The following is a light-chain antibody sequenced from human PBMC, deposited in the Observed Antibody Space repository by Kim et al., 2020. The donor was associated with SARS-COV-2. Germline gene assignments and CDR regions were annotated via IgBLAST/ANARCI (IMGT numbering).Light chain of an antibody. J-gene: IGKJ4*01. V-gene: IGKV3-11*01. CDR1: QSVSNY. Sequence: PGERATLSCRASQSVSNYLAWYQQKPGQAPRLLIYDASRRDAGIPARFSGSGSGTDFTLTISSLETEDFAIYDCQQRSNLPPLTFGGGTKVDIK. CDR2: DAS. CDR3: QQRSNLPPLT.